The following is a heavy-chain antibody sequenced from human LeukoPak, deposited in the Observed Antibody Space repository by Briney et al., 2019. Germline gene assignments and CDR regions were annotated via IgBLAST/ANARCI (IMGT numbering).Heavy chain of an antibody. Sequence: ASVKVSCKASGYIFINSGISWVRQASGQGLERMGWIRGSNGDTNYAQNLQGRVTVTTDTSTSTAYMELRGLRSEDTAVYYCATEMMNDSSGYRRLRYFDYWGQGTLVTVSS. V-gene: IGHV1-18*01. CDR3: ATEMMNDSSGYRRLRYFDY. CDR1: GYIFINSG. D-gene: IGHD3-22*01. J-gene: IGHJ4*02. CDR2: IRGSNGDT.